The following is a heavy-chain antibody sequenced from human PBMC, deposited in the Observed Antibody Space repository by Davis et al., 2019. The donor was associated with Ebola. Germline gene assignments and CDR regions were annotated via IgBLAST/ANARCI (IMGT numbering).Heavy chain of an antibody. J-gene: IGHJ2*01. V-gene: IGHV4-34*01. Sequence: PSETLSLTCAVYGGSLNTHSWNWIRQPPGKGLEWIGEISHTEVTNYNPSLKSRVTISRDKSRNQFSLKLSSVTAADTAVYYCSRVCSYSSGWQPGPPWYFDLWGRGTLVTVSS. D-gene: IGHD6-19*01. CDR3: SRVCSYSSGWQPGPPWYFDL. CDR2: ISHTEVT. CDR1: GGSLNTHS.